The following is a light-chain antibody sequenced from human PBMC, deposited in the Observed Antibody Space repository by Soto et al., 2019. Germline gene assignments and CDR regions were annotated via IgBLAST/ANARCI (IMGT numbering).Light chain of an antibody. V-gene: IGKV3-20*01. CDR1: QNTRSSS. CDR3: QHYGSSHT. CDR2: SAS. J-gene: IGKJ4*02. Sequence: MVLSPSPGTPSLSAGEGATLSCRARQNTRSSSAPFYQQEPGQCPTFLINSASSSATGIPDRVSGRRSDTDPSLTISNLEPEDCSVYYCQHYGSSHTCGGGTKVYI.